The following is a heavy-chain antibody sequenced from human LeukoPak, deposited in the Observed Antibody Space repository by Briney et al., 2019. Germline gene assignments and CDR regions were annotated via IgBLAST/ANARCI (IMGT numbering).Heavy chain of an antibody. J-gene: IGHJ4*02. V-gene: IGHV3-30*18. CDR2: ISYDGSNK. CDR3: AKDLGGSFDY. Sequence: GRSLRLSCAASGFTFSSYGMHWVRQAPGKGLEWVAVISYDGSNKYYADSVKGRLTISRDNSKNTLYQQMNSLRAEDTAVYYCAKDLGGSFDYWGQGTLVTVSS. D-gene: IGHD1-26*01. CDR1: GFTFSSYG.